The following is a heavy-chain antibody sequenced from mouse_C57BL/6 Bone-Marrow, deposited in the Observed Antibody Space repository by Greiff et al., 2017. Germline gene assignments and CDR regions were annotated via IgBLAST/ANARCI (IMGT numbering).Heavy chain of an antibody. CDR1: GFTFSSYG. V-gene: IGHV5-6*02. CDR3: ARRGYYYGSSFYFDY. J-gene: IGHJ2*01. Sequence: EVMLVESGGDLVKPGGSLKLSCAASGFTFSSYGMSWVRQTPDKRLGWVATISSGGSYTYYPDSVKGRFTISRDNAKNTLYLQMSSLKSEDTAMYYCARRGYYYGSSFYFDYWGQGTTLTVSS. CDR2: ISSGGSYT. D-gene: IGHD1-1*01.